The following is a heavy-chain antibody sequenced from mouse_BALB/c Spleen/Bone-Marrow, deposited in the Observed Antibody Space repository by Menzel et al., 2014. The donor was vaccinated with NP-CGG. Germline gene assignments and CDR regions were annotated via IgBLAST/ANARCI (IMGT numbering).Heavy chain of an antibody. D-gene: IGHD4-1*01. CDR2: IDPENGDT. CDR1: GFNIKDYY. V-gene: IGHV14-4*02. CDR3: NANWDY. Sequence: DVKLVESGAELVRSGASVKLSCTASGFNIKDYYMHWVKQRPEQSLEWIGWIDPENGDTEYAPKFQGKATTTADTSSNTAYLQLSSLTSEDTAVYYCNANWDYWGQGTTLTVSS. J-gene: IGHJ2*01.